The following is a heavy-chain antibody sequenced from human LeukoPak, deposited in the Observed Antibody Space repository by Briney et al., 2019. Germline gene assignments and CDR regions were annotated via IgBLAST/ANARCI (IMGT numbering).Heavy chain of an antibody. D-gene: IGHD5-12*01. V-gene: IGHV4-59*12. CDR1: GGSISSYY. Sequence: PSETLSLTCSVSGGSISSYYWSWIRQPPGRGLEWIGYIYHSGRTSYNPSLKSRVTISVDTSKNQFSLKLSSVIAADTAVYYCARLGYSGYDPQYWGQGTLVTVSS. CDR2: IYHSGRT. CDR3: ARLGYSGYDPQY. J-gene: IGHJ4*02.